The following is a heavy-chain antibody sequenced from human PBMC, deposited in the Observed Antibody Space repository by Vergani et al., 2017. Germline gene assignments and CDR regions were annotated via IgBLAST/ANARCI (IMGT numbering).Heavy chain of an antibody. Sequence: QVQLQQWGAGLLKPSETLSLTCAVYGGSFSGYYWSWIRQPPGKGLEGIGEINHSGSTNYNPSLKSRVTISVDTSKNQFSLTLSSVTAADTAVYYCARGRVECGARSTSCYRRSRSFDYWGQGTLVTVSS. CDR1: GGSFSGYY. V-gene: IGHV4-34*01. J-gene: IGHJ4*02. CDR3: ARGRVECGARSTSCYRRSRSFDY. D-gene: IGHD2-2*02. CDR2: INHSGST.